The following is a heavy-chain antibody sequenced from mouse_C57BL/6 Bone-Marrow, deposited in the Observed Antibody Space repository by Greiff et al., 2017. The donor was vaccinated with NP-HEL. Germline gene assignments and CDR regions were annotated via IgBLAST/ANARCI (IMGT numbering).Heavy chain of an antibody. J-gene: IGHJ4*01. V-gene: IGHV1-15*01. CDR1: GYTFTDYE. CDR2: IDPETGGT. CDR3: TRRRLPFYAMDY. D-gene: IGHD2-2*01. Sequence: QVQLKQSGAELVRPGASVTLSCKASGYTFTDYEMHWVKQTPVHGLEWIGAIDPETGGTAYNQKFKGKAILTADKSSSTAYMELRSLTSEDSAVYYCTRRRLPFYAMDYWGQGTSVTVSS.